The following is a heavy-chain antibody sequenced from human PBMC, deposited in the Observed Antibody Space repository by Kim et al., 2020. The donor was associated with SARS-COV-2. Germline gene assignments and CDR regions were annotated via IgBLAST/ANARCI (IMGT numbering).Heavy chain of an antibody. V-gene: IGHV3-48*03. Sequence: GGSLRLSCAASGFTFSSYEMNWVRQAPGKGLEWVSYISSSGSTIYYADSVKGRFTISRDNAKNSLYLQMNSLRAEDTAVYYCARGAAGTLDAFDIWGQGTMVTVSS. CDR1: GFTFSSYE. J-gene: IGHJ3*02. CDR3: ARGAAGTLDAFDI. D-gene: IGHD6-13*01. CDR2: ISSSGSTI.